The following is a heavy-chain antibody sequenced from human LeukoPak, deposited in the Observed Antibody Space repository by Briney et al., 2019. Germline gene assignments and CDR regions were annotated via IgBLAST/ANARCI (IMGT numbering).Heavy chain of an antibody. D-gene: IGHD3-10*01. J-gene: IGHJ5*02. CDR2: ISSSSSYI. CDR3: AIVRSGSLYNWFDP. V-gene: IGHV3-21*01. Sequence: PGGSLRLSCAASGFTFSGDSINWVRQAPGKGLEWVSSISSSSSYIYYADSVKGRFTISRDNAKNSLYMQMNCLRPEDTSVYYCAIVRSGSLYNWFDPWGQGTLVTVSS. CDR1: GFTFSGDS.